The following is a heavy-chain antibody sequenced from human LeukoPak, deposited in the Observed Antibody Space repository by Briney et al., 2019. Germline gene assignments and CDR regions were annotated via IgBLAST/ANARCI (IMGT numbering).Heavy chain of an antibody. D-gene: IGHD2-15*01. CDR3: ARDHGRYCSGGSCYFGGFFEY. CDR2: ISGSRGTTTGSGSSS. Sequence: PGGSLRLSCAASGFTFSSYAMTWVRQAPGKGLEWVSVISGSRGTTTGSGSSSYYADSVKGRFTISRDNSKNTLYLQMNSLRAEDTAVYYCARDHGRYCSGGSCYFGGFFEYWGQGTLGTVSS. CDR1: GFTFSSYA. V-gene: IGHV3-23*01. J-gene: IGHJ4*02.